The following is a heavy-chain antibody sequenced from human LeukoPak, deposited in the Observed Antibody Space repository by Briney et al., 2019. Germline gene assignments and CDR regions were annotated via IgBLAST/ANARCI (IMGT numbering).Heavy chain of an antibody. V-gene: IGHV3-21*01. CDR3: ARDRGSGSYRNGMDV. CDR2: ISSSSSYI. J-gene: IGHJ6*02. CDR1: GFTFSSYS. D-gene: IGHD3-10*01. Sequence: PGGSLRLSCAASGFTFSSYSMTWVRQAPGKGLEWVSSISSSSSYIYYADSVKGRFTISRDNAKNSLYLQMNSLRAEDTAVYYCARDRGSGSYRNGMDVWGQGTTVTVSS.